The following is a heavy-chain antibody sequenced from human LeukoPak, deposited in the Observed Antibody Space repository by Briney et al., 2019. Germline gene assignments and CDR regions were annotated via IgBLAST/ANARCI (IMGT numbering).Heavy chain of an antibody. D-gene: IGHD2-15*01. Sequence: SETLSLACTVSGGSITSYYRSWIRQSPGKGLEWIGFMYYSGTTNYNPSLKSRVTISLGMSKNQFSLKLSSVTAADTAVYYCASLSRVAGTFSEFLFWGQGTLVTVSS. CDR1: GGSITSYY. V-gene: IGHV4-59*01. CDR2: MYYSGTT. J-gene: IGHJ4*02. CDR3: ASLSRVAGTFSEFLF.